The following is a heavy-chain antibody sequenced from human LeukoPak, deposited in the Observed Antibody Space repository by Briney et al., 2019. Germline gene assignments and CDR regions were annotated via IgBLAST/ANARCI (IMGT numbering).Heavy chain of an antibody. J-gene: IGHJ4*02. CDR3: AKGHYYGSGSLDY. D-gene: IGHD3-10*01. CDR1: GFTFSSYT. CDR2: ITTSDGNT. Sequence: AGGSLRLSCAASGFTFSSYTMSWVRQAPGKGLEWVSTITTSDGNTYYADSVKGRFTVSRDNSKNTLFLQMNSLRAEDTAVYYCAKGHYYGSGSLDYWGQGTLVTVSS. V-gene: IGHV3-23*01.